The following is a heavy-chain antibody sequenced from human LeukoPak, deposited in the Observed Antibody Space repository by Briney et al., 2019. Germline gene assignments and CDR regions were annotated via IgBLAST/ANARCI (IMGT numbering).Heavy chain of an antibody. CDR2: IIPIFGTA. CDR3: ASGNYGGKQDPLFDY. CDR1: GGTFSSYA. J-gene: IGHJ4*02. D-gene: IGHD4-23*01. Sequence: ASVKVSCKASGGTFSSYAISWVRQAPGQGLEWMGGIIPIFGTANYAQKFQGRVTITADESTSTAYMELNSLRSEDTAVYYCASGNYGGKQDPLFDYWGQGTLVTVSS. V-gene: IGHV1-69*13.